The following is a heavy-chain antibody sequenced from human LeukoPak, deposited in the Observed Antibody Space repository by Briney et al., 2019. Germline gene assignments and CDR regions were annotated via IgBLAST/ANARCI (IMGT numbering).Heavy chain of an antibody. V-gene: IGHV1-24*01. CDR1: GYTLTELS. J-gene: IGHJ4*02. D-gene: IGHD3-3*01. CDR2: FDPEDGET. Sequence: ASVKVSCKVSGYTLTELSMHWVRQAPGKGLEWMGGFDPEDGETIYAQKFQGRVTITRDTSASTAYMELRSLRSDDTAVYYCARDLYDFWSGYGDYYFDYWGQGTLVTVSS. CDR3: ARDLYDFWSGYGDYYFDY.